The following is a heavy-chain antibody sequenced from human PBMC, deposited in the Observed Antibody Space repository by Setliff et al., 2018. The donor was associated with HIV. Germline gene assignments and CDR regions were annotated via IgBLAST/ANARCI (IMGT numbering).Heavy chain of an antibody. CDR2: IYHSATT. Sequence: KPSETLSLTCTVSGSFINSDYWGWIRQPPGKGLEWIGSIYHSATTHYRSSLRSRAAISIDTSKSQISLKVRSVTAADTAVYFCAGHPVTSGWLSLNWFDPWGQGILVTVSS. CDR1: GSFINSDY. V-gene: IGHV4-38-2*02. J-gene: IGHJ5*01. CDR3: AGHPVTSGWLSLNWFDP. D-gene: IGHD6-19*01.